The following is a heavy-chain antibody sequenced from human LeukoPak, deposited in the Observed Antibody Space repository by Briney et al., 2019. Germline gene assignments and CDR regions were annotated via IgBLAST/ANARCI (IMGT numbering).Heavy chain of an antibody. CDR1: GFTFSSYA. CDR2: MSYDSIDK. J-gene: IGHJ4*02. Sequence: GGSLRLSRAASGFTFSSYAMSWVRQAPGKGLEWLAVMSYDSIDKYYADSVKGRFTTSGDNSKNTLSLQMNNLRVADTALYYCARDLGTEVAYWGQGTLVTVSS. CDR3: ARDLGTEVAY. V-gene: IGHV3-30-3*01.